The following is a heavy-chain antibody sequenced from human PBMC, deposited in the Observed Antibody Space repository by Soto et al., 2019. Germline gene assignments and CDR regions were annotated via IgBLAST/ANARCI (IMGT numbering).Heavy chain of an antibody. D-gene: IGHD3-22*01. V-gene: IGHV1-69*06. Sequence: QVQLVQSGAEVKKPGSSVKVSCKASGGTFSSYAISWVRQAPGQGLEWMGGIIPIFGTANYAQKFQGRVTITADKSTSTAYMELSCLRSEDTAVYYCARSLLRYYYDSSGYYDYWGQGTLVTVSS. J-gene: IGHJ4*02. CDR3: ARSLLRYYYDSSGYYDY. CDR2: IIPIFGTA. CDR1: GGTFSSYA.